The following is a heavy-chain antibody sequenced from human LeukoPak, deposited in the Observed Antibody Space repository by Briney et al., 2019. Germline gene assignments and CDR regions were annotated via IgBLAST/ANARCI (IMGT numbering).Heavy chain of an antibody. Sequence: GESLKISCKGSGYSFTSYWISWVRQMPGKGLEWMGRIDPSDSYTNYSPSFQGHVTISADKSISTAYLQWSSLKASDTAMYYCAKLRLGYCSSTSCYGRSPFDPWGQGTLVTVSS. CDR3: AKLRLGYCSSTSCYGRSPFDP. D-gene: IGHD2-2*01. CDR1: GYSFTSYW. J-gene: IGHJ5*02. CDR2: IDPSDSYT. V-gene: IGHV5-10-1*01.